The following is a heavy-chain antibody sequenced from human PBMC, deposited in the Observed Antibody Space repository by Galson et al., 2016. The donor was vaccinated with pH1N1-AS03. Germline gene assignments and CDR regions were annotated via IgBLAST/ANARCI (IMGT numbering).Heavy chain of an antibody. CDR1: GYTFTHFG. V-gene: IGHV1-18*01. J-gene: IGHJ4*02. CDR3: VREFEDPQKRVVAFGY. Sequence: SVKVSCKASGYTFTHFGISWVRQAPGQGLECLGWISTYTGETNYAQKFQGRVTMTRDTSTRTAYMDLRSLTSDDTAVYYCVREFEDPQKRVVAFGYWGQGTLVIVSS. CDR2: ISTYTGET.